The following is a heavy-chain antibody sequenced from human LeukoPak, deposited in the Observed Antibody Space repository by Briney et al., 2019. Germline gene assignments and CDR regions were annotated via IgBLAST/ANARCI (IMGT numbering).Heavy chain of an antibody. CDR2: IKQDGSEK. D-gene: IGHD4-23*01. V-gene: IGHV3-7*01. J-gene: IGHJ4*02. CDR1: GFMFSNYW. Sequence: TGGSLRLSCAASGFMFSNYWMSWVRQAPGKGLEWVANIKQDGSEKYYVDSVKGRFTISRDNAKNSLYLQMNSPRAEDTAVYYCARALDGSGGDWGQGTLVTVSS. CDR3: ARALDGSGGD.